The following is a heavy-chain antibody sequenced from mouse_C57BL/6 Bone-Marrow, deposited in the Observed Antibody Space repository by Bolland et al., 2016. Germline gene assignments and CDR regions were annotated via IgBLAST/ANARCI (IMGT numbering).Heavy chain of an antibody. CDR3: ARPYYYAMEY. Sequence: IFPGSGSTYYNEKFKGKATLTVDKSSSTAYMLLSSLASEDSAVYFCARPYYYAMEYWGQGTS. V-gene: IGHV1-75*01. J-gene: IGHJ4*01. CDR2: IFPGSGST.